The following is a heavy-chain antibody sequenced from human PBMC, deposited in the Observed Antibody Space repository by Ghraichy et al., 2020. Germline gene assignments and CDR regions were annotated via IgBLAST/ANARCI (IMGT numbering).Heavy chain of an antibody. Sequence: GGSLRLSCAASGFTFSSYSMNWVRQAPGKGLEWVSSISSSSSYIYYADSVKGRFTISRDNAKNSLYLQMNSLRAEDTAVYYCARATSIFPTRFDYWGQGTLVTVSP. CDR3: ARATSIFPTRFDY. V-gene: IGHV3-21*01. J-gene: IGHJ4*02. CDR2: ISSSSSYI. D-gene: IGHD3-9*01. CDR1: GFTFSSYS.